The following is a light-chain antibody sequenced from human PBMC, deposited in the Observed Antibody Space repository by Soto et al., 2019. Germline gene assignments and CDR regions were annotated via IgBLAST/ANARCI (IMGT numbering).Light chain of an antibody. CDR1: RSVSSS. V-gene: IGKV3-11*01. CDR3: QQRIDWVT. J-gene: IGKJ4*01. Sequence: EIVLTQSPATLSLSPGEGATLSCRAGRSVSSSVAWYQQKPGQPPRLLIYDASNRATGIPVRFSGSGSGTDFTLTISSLEPEDFAVYYCQQRIDWVTFGGGTKVEL. CDR2: DAS.